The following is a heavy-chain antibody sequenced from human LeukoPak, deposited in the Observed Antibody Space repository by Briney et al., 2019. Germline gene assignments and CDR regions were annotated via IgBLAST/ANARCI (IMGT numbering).Heavy chain of an antibody. CDR1: GFPFSIYE. CDR2: IGGSGTTI. Sequence: GGSLRLSCAVSGFPFSIYEMNWVRQAPGKGLEWVSNIGGSGTTIYYADSVKGRFSISRGNAKSSLYLQMNSLRVEDTAVYYCALLAVASDFDYWGQGALVTVSS. V-gene: IGHV3-48*03. D-gene: IGHD6-19*01. J-gene: IGHJ4*02. CDR3: ALLAVASDFDY.